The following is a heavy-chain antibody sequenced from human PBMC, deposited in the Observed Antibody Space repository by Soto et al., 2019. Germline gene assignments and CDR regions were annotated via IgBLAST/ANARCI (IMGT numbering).Heavy chain of an antibody. CDR2: ISSSSSTI. CDR3: ARDLGSSWYPEYFQH. CDR1: GFTFSSDS. V-gene: IGHV3-48*01. Sequence: EVQLVESGGGLVQPGGSLRLSCAASGFTFSSDSMNWVLQAPGKGLEWVSYISSSSSTIYYADSVKARFTISRDNAKNSLYLQMNSLRAEDTAVYYCARDLGSSWYPEYFQHWGQGTLVTVSS. J-gene: IGHJ1*01. D-gene: IGHD6-13*01.